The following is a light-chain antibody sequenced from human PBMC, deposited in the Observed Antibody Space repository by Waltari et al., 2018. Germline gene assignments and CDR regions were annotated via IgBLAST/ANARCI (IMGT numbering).Light chain of an antibody. CDR3: QQYNTYPWT. J-gene: IGKJ1*01. V-gene: IGKV1-5*01. CDR2: DAS. Sequence: DIQMTQSPSTVSASVGDRVTITCRASQFLSSWLAWYQQNPGKAPKLLIYDASSLESGVPSRFSGSGSGTEFTLTISSLQPDDFAAYYCQQYNTYPWTFGQGTKVEIK. CDR1: QFLSSW.